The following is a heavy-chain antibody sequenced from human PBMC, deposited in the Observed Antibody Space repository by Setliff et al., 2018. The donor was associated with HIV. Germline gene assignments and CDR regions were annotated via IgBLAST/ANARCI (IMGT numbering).Heavy chain of an antibody. CDR2: INHNSGGG. D-gene: IGHD3-3*01. Sequence: ASVKVSCKASGYTFTGHDLHWVRQAPGQGLEWMGWINHNSGGGNYAQKFQGRVTMTRDTSISTAYMELSSLRSEDTAVYYCSTLATFEVLIFDLWGQGTLVTVSS. CDR3: STLATFEVLIFDL. V-gene: IGHV1-2*02. J-gene: IGHJ4*02. CDR1: GYTFTGHD.